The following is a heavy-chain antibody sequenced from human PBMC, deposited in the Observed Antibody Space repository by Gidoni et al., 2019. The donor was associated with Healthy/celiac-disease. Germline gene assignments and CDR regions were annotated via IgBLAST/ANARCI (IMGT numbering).Heavy chain of an antibody. V-gene: IGHV3-33*01. CDR1: GFTFSSYG. J-gene: IGHJ2*01. CDR3: ARLGHEQQLVNWYFDL. D-gene: IGHD6-13*01. CDR2: IWYDGSNK. Sequence: QVQLVESGGGVVQPGRSLSLSCAASGFTFSSYGMHWVRQAPGKGLEWVAVIWYDGSNKYYADSVKGRFTISRDNSKNTLYLQMNSLRAEDTAVYYCARLGHEQQLVNWYFDLWGRGTLVTVSS.